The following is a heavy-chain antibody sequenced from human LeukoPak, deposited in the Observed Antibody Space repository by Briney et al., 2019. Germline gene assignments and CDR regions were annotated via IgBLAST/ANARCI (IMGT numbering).Heavy chain of an antibody. Sequence: PSETLSLTCTVSGGSISSSSYYWSWIRQPAGKGLEWIGRIYTSGSTNYNPSLKSRVTISVDTSKNQFSLKLSSVTAADTAVYYCARAALGYCSSTSCLDAFDIWGQGTMVTVSS. D-gene: IGHD2-2*01. CDR2: IYTSGST. CDR1: GGSISSSSYY. V-gene: IGHV4-61*02. CDR3: ARAALGYCSSTSCLDAFDI. J-gene: IGHJ3*02.